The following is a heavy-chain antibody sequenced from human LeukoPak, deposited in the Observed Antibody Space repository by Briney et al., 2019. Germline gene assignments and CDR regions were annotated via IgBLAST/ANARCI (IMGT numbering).Heavy chain of an antibody. CDR3: ARGIRNFLVYYYYMDV. D-gene: IGHD4-11*01. CDR2: IIPIFGTA. CDR1: GGTFSSYA. Sequence: ASVKVSCKASGGTFSSYAISWVRQAPGQGLEWMGGIIPIFGTANYAQKFQGRVTITADESTSTAYMELSSLRSEDMAVYYCARGIRNFLVYYYYMDVWGKGTTVTVSS. V-gene: IGHV1-69*01. J-gene: IGHJ6*03.